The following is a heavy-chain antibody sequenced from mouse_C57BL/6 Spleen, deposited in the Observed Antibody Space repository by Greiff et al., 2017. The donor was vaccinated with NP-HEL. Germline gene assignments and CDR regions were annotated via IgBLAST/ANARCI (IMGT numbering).Heavy chain of an antibody. CDR1: GYTFTSYW. CDR3: ARSRYSNYVDY. V-gene: IGHV1-52*01. J-gene: IGHJ2*01. D-gene: IGHD2-5*01. Sequence: QVQLQQPGAELVRPGSSVKLSCTASGYTFTSYWMHWVKQRPIQGLEWIGTIYPSDSETHYNQKFKDKATLTVDKSSSTAYMQLSSLTSEDSAVYYCARSRYSNYVDYWGQGTTLTVSS. CDR2: IYPSDSET.